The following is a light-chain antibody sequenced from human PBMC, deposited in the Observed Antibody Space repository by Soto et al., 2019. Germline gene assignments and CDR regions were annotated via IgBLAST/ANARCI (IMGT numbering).Light chain of an antibody. CDR2: RNN. J-gene: IGLJ3*02. CDR1: SSNIGRNY. CDR3: AAWDDSLSGWV. V-gene: IGLV1-47*01. Sequence: QSVLTQPPSASGTPGQRVTISCSGSSSNIGRNYVYWYQQLPGTAPKLLIYRNNQRPSGVPDRFSASKSGTSAALAISGLRSEDEADYYCAAWDDSLSGWVFGGGTKLTVL.